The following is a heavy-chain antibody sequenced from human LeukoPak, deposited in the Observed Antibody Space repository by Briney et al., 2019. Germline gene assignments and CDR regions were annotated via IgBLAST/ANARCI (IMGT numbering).Heavy chain of an antibody. V-gene: IGHV4-59*01. J-gene: IGHJ4*02. Sequence: SETLSLTCSVSGGSLSNYYWSWLRQPPGKGLEWIGRIYYSGSTKYNPSLQSRVTISVDASKNQFSLKLRSVTAADTAVYYCARGFVMDDSSGPYGYWGQGTLVTVSS. CDR3: ARGFVMDDSSGPYGY. CDR1: GGSLSNYY. CDR2: IYYSGST. D-gene: IGHD3-22*01.